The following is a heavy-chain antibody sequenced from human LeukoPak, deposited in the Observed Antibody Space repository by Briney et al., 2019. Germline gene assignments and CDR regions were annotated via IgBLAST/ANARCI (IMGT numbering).Heavy chain of an antibody. Sequence: SVNVSCKASVYTFTGYYMHWVRQAPGQGLEWMGWINPYSGGTNYAQKFQGRVTMTRDTSISTAYMELSRLRSDDTAVYYCARDETIFDHYTYYYYYYMDVWGKGTTVTVSS. D-gene: IGHD3-3*01. J-gene: IGHJ6*03. CDR2: INPYSGGT. CDR1: VYTFTGYY. CDR3: ARDETIFDHYTYYYYYYMDV. V-gene: IGHV1-2*02.